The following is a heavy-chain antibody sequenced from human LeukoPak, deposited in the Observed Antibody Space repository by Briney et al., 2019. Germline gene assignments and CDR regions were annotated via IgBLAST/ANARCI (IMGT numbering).Heavy chain of an antibody. D-gene: IGHD2-2*01. CDR1: GGSISSGGYY. CDR3: ARVPVVPAAYYCYGMDV. V-gene: IGHV4-31*03. Sequence: SQTLSLTCTVSGGSISSGGYYWSWIRQHPGKGLEWIGYIYYGGSTYYNPSLKSRVTISVDTSKNQFSLKLSSVTAADTAVYYCARVPVVPAAYYCYGMDVWGQGTTVTVSS. J-gene: IGHJ6*02. CDR2: IYYGGST.